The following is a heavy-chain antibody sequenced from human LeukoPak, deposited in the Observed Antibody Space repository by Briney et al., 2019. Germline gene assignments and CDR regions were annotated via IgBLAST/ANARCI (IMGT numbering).Heavy chain of an antibody. CDR3: ARTAASSYYYYMDV. Sequence: ASVKVSCKASGYTFTSYAMHWVRQAPGQRLEWMGWINAGNGNTKYSQKFQGRVTITRDTSASTAYMELGGLRSDDTAVYYCARTAASSYYYYMDVWGKGTTVTVSS. CDR1: GYTFTSYA. V-gene: IGHV1-3*01. J-gene: IGHJ6*03. D-gene: IGHD6-13*01. CDR2: INAGNGNT.